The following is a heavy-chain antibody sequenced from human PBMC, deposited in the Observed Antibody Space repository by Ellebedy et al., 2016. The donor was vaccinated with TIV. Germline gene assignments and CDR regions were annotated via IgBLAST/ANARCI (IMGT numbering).Heavy chain of an antibody. CDR1: GYTFTSYG. D-gene: IGHD3-22*01. CDR2: ISAYNGNT. V-gene: IGHV1-18*01. J-gene: IGHJ3*02. CDR3: ARITGEIYYDSSGWAFDI. Sequence: AASVKVSCKASGYTFTSYGISWVRQAPGQGLEWMGWISAYNGNTNYAQKLQGRVTMTTDTSTSTAYMELRSLRSDDTAVYYCARITGEIYYDSSGWAFDIWGQGTMVTVSS.